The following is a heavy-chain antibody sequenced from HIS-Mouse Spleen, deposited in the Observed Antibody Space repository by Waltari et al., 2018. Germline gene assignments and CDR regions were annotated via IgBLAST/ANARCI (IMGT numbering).Heavy chain of an antibody. V-gene: IGHV3-33*01. J-gene: IGHJ4*02. CDR1: GFTFGSYG. Sequence: QVQLVESGGGVVQPGRSLRLSCAASGFTFGSYGMPWLRQAPGKGLEWVAVIWYDGSNKYYADSVKGRFTISRDNSKNTLYLQMNSLRAEDTAVYYCARYSSSSGVDYWGQGTLVTVSS. CDR2: IWYDGSNK. D-gene: IGHD6-6*01. CDR3: ARYSSSSGVDY.